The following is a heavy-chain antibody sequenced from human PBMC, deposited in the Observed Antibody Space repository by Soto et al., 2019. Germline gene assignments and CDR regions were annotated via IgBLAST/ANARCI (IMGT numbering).Heavy chain of an antibody. CDR3: ARGLYSSSYGMDV. J-gene: IGHJ6*02. CDR2: IYYSGST. V-gene: IGHV4-59*01. D-gene: IGHD6-6*01. Sequence: SETLSLTCTVSGGSISSYYWSWIRQPPGKGLEWIGYIYYSGSTNYNPSLKSRVTISVDTSKNQFSLKLSSVTAADTAVYYCARGLYSSSYGMDVWGQGXTVTVYS. CDR1: GGSISSYY.